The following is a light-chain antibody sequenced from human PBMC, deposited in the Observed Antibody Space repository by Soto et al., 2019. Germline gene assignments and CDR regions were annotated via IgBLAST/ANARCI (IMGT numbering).Light chain of an antibody. CDR1: QSVYSN. CDR2: DAS. Sequence: ETVMTQSPATLSVSPGERPTLSCRASQSVYSNLAWYQQKPGQAPRLLIYDASTRATGIPTRFSGSGSGTEFTLTISSLQSEDFAGYYFQQYNTWPLTFGPGTKVDIK. J-gene: IGKJ3*01. V-gene: IGKV3-15*01. CDR3: QQYNTWPLT.